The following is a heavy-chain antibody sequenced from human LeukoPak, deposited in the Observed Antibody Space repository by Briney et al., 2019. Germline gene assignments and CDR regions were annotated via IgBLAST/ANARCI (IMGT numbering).Heavy chain of an antibody. V-gene: IGHV4-61*05. Sequence: SETLSLTCTVSGGSISSSSYYWGWIRQPPGKGLEWIGYIYYSGSTNYNPSLKSRVTISVDTSKNQFSLKLSSVTAADTAVYYCASDSSGWPYYFDYWGQGTLVTVSS. D-gene: IGHD6-19*01. CDR1: GGSISSSSYY. CDR2: IYYSGST. CDR3: ASDSSGWPYYFDY. J-gene: IGHJ4*02.